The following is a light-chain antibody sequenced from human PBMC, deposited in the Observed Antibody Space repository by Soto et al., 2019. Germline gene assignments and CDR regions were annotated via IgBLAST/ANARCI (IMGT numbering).Light chain of an antibody. CDR2: GAS. CDR1: QSISDT. Sequence: EIVMTQSPATLSVSPGGRATLSCRASQSISDTLAWYQPKPGQAPRLLIHGASTRATGFPARFSGSGSGTEFTLTISSLQSEDFAVYYCQQYNSWPPITFGQGTRLEIK. V-gene: IGKV3-15*01. J-gene: IGKJ5*01. CDR3: QQYNSWPPIT.